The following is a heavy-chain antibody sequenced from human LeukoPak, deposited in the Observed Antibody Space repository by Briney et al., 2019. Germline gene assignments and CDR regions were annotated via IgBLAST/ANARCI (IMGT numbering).Heavy chain of an antibody. CDR2: IKQDGSEE. V-gene: IGHV3-7*01. CDR3: ARNKRGDY. Sequence: GGSLRLSCAASGFTFSNCWMSWVRQAPGKGLEWVANIKQDGSEENYVDSVKGRFTISRDNAKNSLYLQMNSLRSEDTAVYYCARNKRGDYWGQGTLVTVSS. J-gene: IGHJ4*02. CDR1: GFTFSNCW. D-gene: IGHD1/OR15-1a*01.